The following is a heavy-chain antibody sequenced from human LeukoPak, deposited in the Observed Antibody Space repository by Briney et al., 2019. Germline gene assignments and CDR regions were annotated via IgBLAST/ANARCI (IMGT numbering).Heavy chain of an antibody. Sequence: AGGSLRLSCAASGFTFSSYSMNWVRQAPGKGLEWVSSISSSSSYIYYADSVKGRFTISRDNAKNSLYLQMNSLRAEDTAVYYCARTFTIFGVVTYSFDYWGQGTLVTVSS. CDR1: GFTFSSYS. CDR3: ARTFTIFGVVTYSFDY. D-gene: IGHD3-3*01. CDR2: ISSSSSYI. J-gene: IGHJ4*02. V-gene: IGHV3-21*01.